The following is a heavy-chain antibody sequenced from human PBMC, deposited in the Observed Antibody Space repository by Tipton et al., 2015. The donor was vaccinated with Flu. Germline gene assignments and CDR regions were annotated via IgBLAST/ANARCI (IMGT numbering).Heavy chain of an antibody. D-gene: IGHD1-26*01. Sequence: TLSLTCAVSGYSISSGYYWGWIRQPPGKGLEWIGSIYHSGSTYYNPSLKSRVTISVDTSKNQFPLKLSSVTAADTAVYYCARQLSVGATSEFDYWGQGTLVTVSS. CDR3: ARQLSVGATSEFDY. CDR2: IYHSGST. CDR1: GYSISSGYY. V-gene: IGHV4-38-2*01. J-gene: IGHJ4*02.